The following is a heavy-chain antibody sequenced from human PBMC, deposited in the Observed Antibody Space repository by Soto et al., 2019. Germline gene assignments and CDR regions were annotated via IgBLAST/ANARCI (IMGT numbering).Heavy chain of an antibody. CDR1: GFTFSSYD. Sequence: EVQLLESGGGLVQPGGSLRLSCAASGFTFSSYDMSWVRQAPGKGLEWVSAISGSGGSTYYADSVKGRFTISRDNSKNTLYLQMNSLRAEDTAVYYCAKDEVGAVYYYYYGMDVWGQGTTVTVSS. J-gene: IGHJ6*02. D-gene: IGHD1-26*01. V-gene: IGHV3-23*01. CDR3: AKDEVGAVYYYYYGMDV. CDR2: ISGSGGST.